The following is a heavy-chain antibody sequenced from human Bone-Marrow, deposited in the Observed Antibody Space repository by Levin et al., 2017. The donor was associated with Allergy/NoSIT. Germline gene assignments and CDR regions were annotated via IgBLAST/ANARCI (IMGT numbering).Heavy chain of an antibody. J-gene: IGHJ5*02. CDR2: IIPNSGGT. CDR3: TRGLMIGASKMFDL. CDR1: GYTFSVYW. Sequence: ASVKVSCKASGYTFSVYWIHWVRHVPGEGLEWMGWIIPNSGGTNYAQKFQGRVTMTMAPSINTVYMELTGLTSDDAAVYYCTRGLMIGASKMFDLWGQGTLVTVSS. V-gene: IGHV1-2*02. D-gene: IGHD3-22*01.